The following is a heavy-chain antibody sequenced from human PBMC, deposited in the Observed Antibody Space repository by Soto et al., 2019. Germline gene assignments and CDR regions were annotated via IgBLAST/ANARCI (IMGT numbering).Heavy chain of an antibody. CDR3: ARAVPGMAV. V-gene: IGHV3-30-3*01. CDR1: GFTLSDFA. CDR2: ISNDGGNE. Sequence: QVQLVDSGGGVVQPGRSLRLSCAASGFTLSDFALHWVRQAPGKGLEWVALISNDGGNEHYGDSVRGRFTISRDNSRHMLYLQMTSLGVADTAVYYCARAVPGMAVWGQGTTVTVSS. J-gene: IGHJ6*02.